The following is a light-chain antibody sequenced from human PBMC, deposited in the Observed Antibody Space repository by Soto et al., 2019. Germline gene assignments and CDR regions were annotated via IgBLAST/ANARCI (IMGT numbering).Light chain of an antibody. CDR2: KVS. CDR3: MQGTHWPYT. J-gene: IGKJ2*01. Sequence: DVVMTQSPLSLAVTLGQPASISCRSSHSLEYKDANTYLNWIQERPGQSPRRLISKVSNRDSGVPDRFSGSRSGTDFTLKISRVEAEDVGVYYCMQGTHWPYTFGQGTKLEIK. CDR1: HSLEYKDANTY. V-gene: IGKV2-30*01.